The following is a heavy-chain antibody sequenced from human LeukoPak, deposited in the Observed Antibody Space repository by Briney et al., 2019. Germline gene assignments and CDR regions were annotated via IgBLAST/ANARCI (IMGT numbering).Heavy chain of an antibody. CDR3: ARHYGP. Sequence: NSSETLSLTCTVSVGSISGSPSYWTWIRQPTGKGLEWIGSIHHTGSTYYIPSLKSRVTISVDTSKNQFSLKLNSVTAADTAVYYCARHYGPWGQGTLVTVSS. CDR2: IHHTGST. CDR1: VGSISGSPSY. J-gene: IGHJ5*02. D-gene: IGHD3-10*01. V-gene: IGHV4-39*01.